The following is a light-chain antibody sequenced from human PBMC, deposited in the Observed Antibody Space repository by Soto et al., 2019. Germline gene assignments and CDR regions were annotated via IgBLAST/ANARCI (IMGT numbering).Light chain of an antibody. J-gene: IGKJ5*01. CDR3: QQYNKWPPIT. V-gene: IGKV3D-15*01. CDR1: QSVSSN. Sequence: EILMTQSPATLSVSPGERATLSCRASQSVSSNLAWYQQKPGQAPRLLIHGASTRATGIPARFSGSGSGTEFTLTISSLQSEDFAVYYCQQYNKWPPITFGQGTRLEIK. CDR2: GAS.